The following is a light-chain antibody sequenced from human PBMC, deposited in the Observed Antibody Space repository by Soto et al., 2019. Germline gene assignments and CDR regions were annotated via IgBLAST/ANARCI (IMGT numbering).Light chain of an antibody. CDR2: AAS. Sequence: DIQMTQSPSSLSASVGDRVAITCRASQSISDYLNWFQQKPGQAPRLLIYAASNLQSGVPSRFTGSRSGTDFTLTISSLQPEDFATYYCQQSYSRVTFGQGTKVDIK. CDR1: QSISDY. V-gene: IGKV1-39*01. CDR3: QQSYSRVT. J-gene: IGKJ1*01.